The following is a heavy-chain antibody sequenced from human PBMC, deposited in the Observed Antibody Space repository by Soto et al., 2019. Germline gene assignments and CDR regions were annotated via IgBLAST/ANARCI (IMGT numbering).Heavy chain of an antibody. CDR1: GGSLSGSY. CDR3: ATGGGWLQNSNLRGLYFDY. Sequence: PWETLSLTCSVSGGSLSGSYCSWIRQSPGKGLEWIASISYTGSATYNPSLKSRATTSVDTSENQFSLKLTSLTTADTAAYYCATGGGWLQNSNLRGLYFDYWGQGAQVTVS. V-gene: IGHV4-59*01. D-gene: IGHD6-19*01. J-gene: IGHJ4*02. CDR2: ISYTGSA.